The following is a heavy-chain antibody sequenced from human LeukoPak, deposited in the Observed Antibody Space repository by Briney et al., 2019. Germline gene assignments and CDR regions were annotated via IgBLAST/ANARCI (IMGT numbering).Heavy chain of an antibody. Sequence: GGSLRLSCAASGFTFSSYAMGWVRQAPGKGLEWVSGISGSGGSTYFADSVKGRFTISRDNSKNTLYLQMNSLRAEDTAVYYCAKDYDFWSGYRFDYWGQGTLVTVSS. CDR1: GFTFSSYA. J-gene: IGHJ4*02. CDR2: ISGSGGST. D-gene: IGHD3-3*01. CDR3: AKDYDFWSGYRFDY. V-gene: IGHV3-23*01.